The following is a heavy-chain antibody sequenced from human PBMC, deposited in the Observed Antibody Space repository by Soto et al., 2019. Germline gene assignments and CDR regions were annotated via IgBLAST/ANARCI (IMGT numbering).Heavy chain of an antibody. CDR1: GYTFTSYG. Sequence: ASVKVSCKASGYTFTSYGISWVRQAPGQGLEWMGWISAYNGNTNYAQKLQGRVTMTTDTSTSTAYMELRSLRSDDTAVYYCARDVPEYYDSSGYYQGFDYWGQGTLVTVSS. CDR2: ISAYNGNT. D-gene: IGHD3-22*01. CDR3: ARDVPEYYDSSGYYQGFDY. J-gene: IGHJ4*02. V-gene: IGHV1-18*01.